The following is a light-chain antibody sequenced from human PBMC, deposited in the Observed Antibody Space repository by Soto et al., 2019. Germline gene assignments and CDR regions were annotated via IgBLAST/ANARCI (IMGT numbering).Light chain of an antibody. V-gene: IGKV1-5*01. CDR2: DAS. CDR3: QQYNSYSRT. CDR1: QSVSSW. Sequence: DIQMTQSPSTLSTSVGDRVTITCRASQSVSSWLAWYQQKPGEAPKLLIYDASSLESGVPSRFSGSGSGTEFTLTISSLQPDDFATYYCQQYNSYSRTFGQGTKVDIK. J-gene: IGKJ1*01.